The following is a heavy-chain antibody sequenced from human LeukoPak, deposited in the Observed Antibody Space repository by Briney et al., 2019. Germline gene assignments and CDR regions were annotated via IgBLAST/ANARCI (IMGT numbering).Heavy chain of an antibody. CDR1: GSTFSSYW. D-gene: IGHD1-1*01. CDR3: ARSPPLWNGDAFDI. V-gene: IGHV3-7*01. J-gene: IGHJ3*02. Sequence: GGSLRLSCAASGSTFSSYWMSWVRQAPGKGLEWVANIKQDGSEKYYVDSVKGRFTISRDNAKNSLYLQMNSLRAEDTAVYYCARSPPLWNGDAFDIWGQGTMVTVSS. CDR2: IKQDGSEK.